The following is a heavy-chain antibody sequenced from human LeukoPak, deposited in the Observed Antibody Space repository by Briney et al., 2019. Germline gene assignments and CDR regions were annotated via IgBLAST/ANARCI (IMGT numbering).Heavy chain of an antibody. J-gene: IGHJ4*02. CDR2: IYYSGST. CDR3: ARGNYGSGSYYNAPGLFDY. D-gene: IGHD3-10*01. Sequence: PSETLSLTCTVSGGSLSSYYWSWIRQPPGKGLEWIGYIYYSGSTNYNPSLKSRVTISVDTSKNQFSLKLSSVTAADTAVYYCARGNYGSGSYYNAPGLFDYWGQGTLVTVSS. V-gene: IGHV4-59*01. CDR1: GGSLSSYY.